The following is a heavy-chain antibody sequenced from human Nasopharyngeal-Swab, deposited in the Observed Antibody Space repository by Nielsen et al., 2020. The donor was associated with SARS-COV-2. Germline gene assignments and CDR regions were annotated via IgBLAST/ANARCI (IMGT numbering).Heavy chain of an antibody. CDR2: INHSGST. J-gene: IGHJ3*02. V-gene: IGHV4-34*01. Sequence: SETLSLTCAVSGGSFSGYYWSWIRQPPGKGLEWIGEINHSGSTNYNPSLKSRVTISVDTSKNQFSPKLSSVTAADTAVYYCARNSGWYEDVFDIWGQGTMVTVSS. CDR3: ARNSGWYEDVFDI. D-gene: IGHD6-19*01. CDR1: GGSFSGYY.